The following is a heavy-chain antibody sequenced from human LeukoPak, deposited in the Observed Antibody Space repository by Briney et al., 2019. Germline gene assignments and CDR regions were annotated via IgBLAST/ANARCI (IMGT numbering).Heavy chain of an antibody. V-gene: IGHV3-23*01. CDR3: AKDRSDYGGYPPGAFDI. D-gene: IGHD4-17*01. J-gene: IGHJ3*02. Sequence: PGGSLRLSCTASGFTFSSYAMSWVRQAPGKGLEWVSAISGSGVSTYYADSVKGRFTISRDNSKNTLYLQMNSLRAEDTAVYYCAKDRSDYGGYPPGAFDIWGQGTMATVSS. CDR1: GFTFSSYA. CDR2: ISGSGVST.